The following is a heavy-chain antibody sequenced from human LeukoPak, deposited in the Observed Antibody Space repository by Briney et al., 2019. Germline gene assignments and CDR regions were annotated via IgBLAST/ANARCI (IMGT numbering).Heavy chain of an antibody. J-gene: IGHJ4*02. V-gene: IGHV3-43*02. Sequence: QPGGSLRLSCAASGFTFDDYAMHWVRQAPGKGLEWVSLISGDGGTTYYADSVKGRFTIPRDNSKNSLYLQMNSLRTEDTALYYCTKPLNYYDPIDYWGQGTLVTVSS. CDR2: ISGDGGTT. CDR1: GFTFDDYA. D-gene: IGHD3-22*01. CDR3: TKPLNYYDPIDY.